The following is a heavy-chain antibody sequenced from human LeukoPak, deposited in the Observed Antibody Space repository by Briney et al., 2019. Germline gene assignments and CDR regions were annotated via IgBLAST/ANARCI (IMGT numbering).Heavy chain of an antibody. CDR3: ASAYGDYLDH. CDR1: GFTFSTYV. CDR2: ISDDGSSK. J-gene: IGHJ4*02. Sequence: GGSLRLSCAASGFTFSTYVIHWVRQAPGKGLEWVAFISDDGSSKHYADSVKGRFAISRDNFKNTLSLQMNSLRAEDTAVYYCASAYGDYLDHWGQGTLVTVSP. D-gene: IGHD4-17*01. V-gene: IGHV3-30*09.